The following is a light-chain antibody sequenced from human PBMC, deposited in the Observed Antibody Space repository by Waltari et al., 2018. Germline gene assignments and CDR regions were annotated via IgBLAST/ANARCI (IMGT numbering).Light chain of an antibody. V-gene: IGKV1-6*01. CDR3: LQDNNYPRT. J-gene: IGKJ1*01. CDR1: QDIRNE. CDR2: GAS. Sequence: AIQMTQFPSSLSASEGDRVTLTCRASQDIRNELGWYQQKPGKAPKLLIYGASNLHSGVPSRFSGSGSGTDFTLTISSLQPEDFATYYCLQDNNYPRTLGQGTKVDMK.